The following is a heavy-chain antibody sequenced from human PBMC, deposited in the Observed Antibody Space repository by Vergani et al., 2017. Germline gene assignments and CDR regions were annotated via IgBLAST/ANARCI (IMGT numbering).Heavy chain of an antibody. CDR2: IYTSGST. CDR3: ARAVATRPFDY. J-gene: IGHJ4*02. V-gene: IGHV4-61*02. CDR1: GGSISSGSYH. Sequence: QVQLQESGPGLVKPSQTLSLTCTVSGGSISSGSYHWSWIRQPPGKGLEWIGRIYTSGSTNYNPSLKSRVTISVDPSKNQFSLKLSTMTAADTAGYYCARAVATRPFDYWGQGTLVTVSS. D-gene: IGHD5-12*01.